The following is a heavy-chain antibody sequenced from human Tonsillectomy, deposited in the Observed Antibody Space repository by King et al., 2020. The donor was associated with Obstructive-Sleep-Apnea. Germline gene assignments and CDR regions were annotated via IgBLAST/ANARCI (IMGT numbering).Heavy chain of an antibody. CDR2: ISYYGSNK. D-gene: IGHD2-2*02. CDR3: AKDLPTIVVVPAAIGSGFDY. CDR1: GFTFSSYG. V-gene: IGHV3-30*18. J-gene: IGHJ4*02. Sequence: QVQLVESGGGVVQPGRSLRLSCAASGFTFSSYGMHWVRQAPGRGLEWVAVISYYGSNKYYADSVKGRFTISRDNSKNTLYLQMNSLRAEDTAVYYCAKDLPTIVVVPAAIGSGFDYWGQGTLVTVSS.